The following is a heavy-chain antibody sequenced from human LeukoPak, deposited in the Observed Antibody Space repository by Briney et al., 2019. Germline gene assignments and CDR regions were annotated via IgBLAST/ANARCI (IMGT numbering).Heavy chain of an antibody. CDR2: ISGSSNFT. CDR3: VRDQKPGWYPDY. Sequence: GGSLRLSRAASGFTFSDYYMNWIRQAPRKGLEWVSYISGSSNFTNYADSVKSRFTISRDNAKNSLYLQMTSLRAEDTAVYYCVRDQKPGWYPDYWGQGTLVAVSS. V-gene: IGHV3-11*06. J-gene: IGHJ4*02. CDR1: GFTFSDYY. D-gene: IGHD6-19*01.